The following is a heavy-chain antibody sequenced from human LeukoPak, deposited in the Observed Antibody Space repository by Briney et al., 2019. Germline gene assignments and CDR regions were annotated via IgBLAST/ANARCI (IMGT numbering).Heavy chain of an antibody. CDR2: IIPIFGTA. V-gene: IGHV1-69*13. D-gene: IGHD3-22*01. J-gene: IGHJ4*02. CDR3: ARGPPYYYDSSGYYYFPLDY. CDR1: GGTFSSYA. Sequence: GASVKVSCKASGGTFSSYAISWVRQAHGQGLEWMGGIIPIFGTANYAQKFQGRVTITPDESTSTAYMELSSLRSEDTAVYYCARGPPYYYDSSGYYYFPLDYWGQGTLVTVSS.